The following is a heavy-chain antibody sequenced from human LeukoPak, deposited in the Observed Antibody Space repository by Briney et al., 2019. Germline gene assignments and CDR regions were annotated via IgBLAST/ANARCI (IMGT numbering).Heavy chain of an antibody. Sequence: GGSLRLSCAASGFSFSSYWMSWVRQAPGKGLEWVANIKQDGSEKYYVDSVKGRFTISKDNAKNSLYLQMNSLRAEDTAVYYCARDLSPDNVVVVAATDYWGQGTLVTVSS. CDR1: GFSFSSYW. J-gene: IGHJ4*02. CDR3: ARDLSPDNVVVVAATDY. V-gene: IGHV3-7*01. CDR2: IKQDGSEK. D-gene: IGHD2-15*01.